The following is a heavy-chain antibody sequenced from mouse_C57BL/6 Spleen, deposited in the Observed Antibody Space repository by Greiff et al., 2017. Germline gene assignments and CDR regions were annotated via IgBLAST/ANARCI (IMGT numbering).Heavy chain of an antibody. Sequence: EVKLMESEGGLVQPGSSMKLSCTASGFTFSDYYMAWVRQVPEKGLEWVANINYDGSSTYYLDSLKSRFIITRDNAKNILYLQMSSLKSEDTATYYCARVPHYYGSSYWYFDVWGTGTTVTVSS. CDR1: GFTFSDYY. D-gene: IGHD1-1*01. CDR3: ARVPHYYGSSYWYFDV. CDR2: INYDGSST. J-gene: IGHJ1*03. V-gene: IGHV5-16*01.